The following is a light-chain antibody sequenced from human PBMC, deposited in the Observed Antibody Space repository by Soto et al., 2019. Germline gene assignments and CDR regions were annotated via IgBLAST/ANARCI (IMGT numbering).Light chain of an antibody. CDR1: SSDVSGYNY. CDR2: DVS. J-gene: IGLJ2*01. V-gene: IGLV2-14*03. Sequence: QSALTQPASVSGSPGQSITISCTGTSSDVSGYNYVSWYQHHPGKAPKLMIYDVSNRPSGVSNRFSGYKSGNTASLTISGLQAEDEADYYCNSYTSRSSVVFGGGTQLTVL. CDR3: NSYTSRSSVV.